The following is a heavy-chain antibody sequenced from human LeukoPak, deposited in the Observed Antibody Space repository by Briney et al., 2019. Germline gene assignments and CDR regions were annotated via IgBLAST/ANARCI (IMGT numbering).Heavy chain of an antibody. Sequence: GGSLRLSCTASGFTLTTFAMSWVRQAPGKGLEWVSSISSSSSYIYYADSVKGRFTISRDNAKNSLYLQMNSLRAEDTAVYYCARGGYYSLDCWGQGTLVTVSS. CDR2: ISSSSSYI. CDR1: GFTLTTFA. V-gene: IGHV3-21*01. CDR3: ARGGYYSLDC. J-gene: IGHJ4*02. D-gene: IGHD2-15*01.